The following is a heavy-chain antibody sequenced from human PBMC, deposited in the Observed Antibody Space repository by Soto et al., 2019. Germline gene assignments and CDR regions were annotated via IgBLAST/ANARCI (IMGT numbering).Heavy chain of an antibody. CDR1: GFTFTTYW. Sequence: EVPLVESGGGLVQPGGSLRLSCAASGFTFTTYWMHWVRQAPGKGLVWVSRINSDGSSTNYADSVKGRFTISRDNAQNTLVLQMDSLRPEDTAVYYCARPPMSSGSYSGWYFDLWGRGTLVTVSS. CDR3: ARPPMSSGSYSGWYFDL. D-gene: IGHD1-26*01. CDR2: INSDGSST. J-gene: IGHJ2*01. V-gene: IGHV3-74*01.